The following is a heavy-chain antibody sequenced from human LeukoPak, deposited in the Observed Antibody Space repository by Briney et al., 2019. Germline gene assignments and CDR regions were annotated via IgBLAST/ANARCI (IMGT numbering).Heavy chain of an antibody. D-gene: IGHD1-26*01. Sequence: ASVKVSCKASGYTFTGYYMHWVRQAPGQGLEWMGWINPNSGGTNYAQKFQGRVTMTRDTSISTAYMELSRLRSDDTAVYYCARTRALAGATLYGMDVWGQGTTVTVSS. CDR1: GYTFTGYY. CDR2: INPNSGGT. CDR3: ARTRALAGATLYGMDV. V-gene: IGHV1-2*02. J-gene: IGHJ6*02.